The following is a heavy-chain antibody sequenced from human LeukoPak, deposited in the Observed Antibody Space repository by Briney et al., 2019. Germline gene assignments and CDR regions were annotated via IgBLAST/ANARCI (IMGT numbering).Heavy chain of an antibody. CDR2: INPNSGGT. CDR1: GYTFTGYY. D-gene: IGHD1-26*01. CDR3: ARERGAGGSFDY. J-gene: IGHJ4*02. Sequence: ASVKVSCKASGYTFTGYYMHWVRQAPGQGLEWMGWINPNSGGTNYAQKFQGRVTMTRDTSISTAYMELSRLRSDDTAVYYCARERGAGGSFDYWGQEPLVTVPS. V-gene: IGHV1-2*02.